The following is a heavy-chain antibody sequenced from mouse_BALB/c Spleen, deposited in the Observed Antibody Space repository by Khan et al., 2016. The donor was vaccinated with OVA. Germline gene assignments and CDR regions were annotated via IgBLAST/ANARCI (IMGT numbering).Heavy chain of an antibody. D-gene: IGHD2-1*01. CDR2: IFPGTGTT. Sequence: QIQLVQSGAEVVKPGASVNLSCKTSGYTFTNYWIQWVKQRPGQGLGWIGEIFPGTGTTYYNENFKDKATLTIDTSSTTAYMQLSSRTSEDSAVYFCARGYFGNYEFAYWGQGTLVTVSA. J-gene: IGHJ3*01. CDR3: ARGYFGNYEFAY. V-gene: IGHV1S132*01. CDR1: GYTFTNYW.